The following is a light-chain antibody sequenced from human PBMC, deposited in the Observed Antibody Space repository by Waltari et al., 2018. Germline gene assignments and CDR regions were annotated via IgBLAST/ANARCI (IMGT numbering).Light chain of an antibody. V-gene: IGLV1-40*01. Sequence: QPALTPPPPVSGAPRQRVTTLCNGGPSNIGDGSGHHWHQQLPGTAPEPHIYGNPTRPAGVRDRFSGSKYGSSASLAIAGLQAEDEGDYYCQSSDGSLSLFGGGTRLTVL. CDR3: QSSDGSLSL. J-gene: IGLJ2*01. CDR2: GNP. CDR1: PSNIGDGSG.